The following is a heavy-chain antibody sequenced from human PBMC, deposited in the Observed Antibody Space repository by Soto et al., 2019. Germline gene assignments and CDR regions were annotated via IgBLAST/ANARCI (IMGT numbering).Heavy chain of an antibody. V-gene: IGHV4-34*01. J-gene: IGHJ4*02. CDR3: ARGKLSDYVWGSYRYHFDY. CDR2: INHSGST. Sequence: SETLSLTCAVYGGSFSGYYWSWIRQPPGKGLEWIGEINHSGSTNYNPSLKSRVTISVDTSKNQFSLKLSSVTAADTAVYYCARGKLSDYVWGSYRYHFDYWGQGTVVTV. D-gene: IGHD3-16*02. CDR1: GGSFSGYY.